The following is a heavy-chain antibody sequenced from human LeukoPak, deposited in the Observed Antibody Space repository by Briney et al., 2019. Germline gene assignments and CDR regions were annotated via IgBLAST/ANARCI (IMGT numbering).Heavy chain of an antibody. CDR2: FGPEDDEI. J-gene: IGHJ3*02. CDR1: GHTLSELS. V-gene: IGHV1-24*01. D-gene: IGHD3-10*01. CDR3: ALLMVRNIVDI. Sequence: ASVKVSCKVSGHTLSELSLHWVRQAPGKGLEWMGGFGPEDDEIIYAQRFQGRVTMTEDTSTDTAYMELSSLRSEDTAVYYCALLMVRNIVDIWGQGTMVTAAS.